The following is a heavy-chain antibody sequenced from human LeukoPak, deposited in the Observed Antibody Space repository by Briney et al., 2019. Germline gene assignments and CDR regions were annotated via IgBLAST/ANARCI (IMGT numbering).Heavy chain of an antibody. CDR2: INPNSGGT. CDR3: ARCPATTIFGYYFDY. J-gene: IGHJ4*02. CDR1: GYTFTGYY. Sequence: VASVKVSCKASGYTFTGYYMHWVRQAPGQGLEWMGWINPNSGGTNYAQKFQGRVTMTRDTSISTAYMELSRLRSDDTAVYYCARCPATTIFGYYFDYWGQGTLVTVSS. D-gene: IGHD3-9*01. V-gene: IGHV1-2*02.